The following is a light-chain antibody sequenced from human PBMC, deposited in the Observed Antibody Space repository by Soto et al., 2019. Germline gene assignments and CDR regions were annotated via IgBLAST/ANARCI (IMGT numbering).Light chain of an antibody. Sequence: QLVLTQAPSASGTPGQRVTISCSGSSSNIGSNTVSWYQQVPGTAPKLLIYSNDQRPSGVPDRFSGSKSGTSASLAIGGLQSEDEADYYCAAWDDSLNGGVFGGGTKLTVL. CDR3: AAWDDSLNGGV. V-gene: IGLV1-44*01. CDR2: SND. CDR1: SSNIGSNT. J-gene: IGLJ3*02.